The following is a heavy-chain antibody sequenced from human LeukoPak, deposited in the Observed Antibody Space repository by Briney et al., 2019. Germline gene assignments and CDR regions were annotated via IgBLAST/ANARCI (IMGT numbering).Heavy chain of an antibody. V-gene: IGHV3-53*01. CDR3: ARELDYYFDY. J-gene: IGHJ4*02. CDR2: IYSGGST. Sequence: PGGSLRLSCAASGFTVSSNYMSWVRQAPGKGLEWVSVIYSGGSTYYADSVKGRFTISRDNSKNTLYLQMNSLRAEDTAVYYCARELDYYFDYWGQGTLITVSS. CDR1: GFTVSSNY.